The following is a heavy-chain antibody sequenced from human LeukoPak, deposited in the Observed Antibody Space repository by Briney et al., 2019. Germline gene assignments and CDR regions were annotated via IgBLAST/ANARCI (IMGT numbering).Heavy chain of an antibody. V-gene: IGHV3-23*01. J-gene: IGHJ4*02. CDR3: AKVVGASLDY. Sequence: PGGSLRLSCAASGFTFSSYAMSWVRQAPGKGLEWVSAISGSGGSAYYADSVKGRFTISRENSKNTLYLQMNSLRAEDTAVYYCAKVVGASLDYWGQGTLVTVSS. CDR2: ISGSGGSA. D-gene: IGHD1-26*01. CDR1: GFTFSSYA.